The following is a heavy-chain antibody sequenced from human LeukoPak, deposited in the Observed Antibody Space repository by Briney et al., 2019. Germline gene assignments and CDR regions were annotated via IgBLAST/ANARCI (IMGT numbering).Heavy chain of an antibody. CDR3: ARGGLAIFGVPQGAFDI. J-gene: IGHJ3*02. CDR1: GFTFSSYA. CDR2: ISSNGGST. Sequence: AGGSLRLSCAASGFTFSSYAMHWVRQAPGKGLEYVSAISSNGGSTYYANSVKGRFTISRDNSKNTRYLQMGSLRAEDMAVYYCARGGLAIFGVPQGAFDIWGQGTKVTVSS. D-gene: IGHD3-3*01. V-gene: IGHV3-64*01.